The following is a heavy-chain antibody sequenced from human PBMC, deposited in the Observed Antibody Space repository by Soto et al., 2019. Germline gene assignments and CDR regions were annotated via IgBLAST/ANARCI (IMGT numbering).Heavy chain of an antibody. CDR1: GFTFSSYA. D-gene: IGHD3-3*01. J-gene: IGHJ6*02. V-gene: IGHV3-23*01. CDR2: ISGSGGST. CDR3: AKDQNAGYDFWSGLSGMDV. Sequence: EVQLLESGGGLVQPGGSLRLSCAASGFTFSSYAMSWVRQAPGKGLEWVSAISGSGGSTYYADSVKGRFTISRDNSKNTLYLQMNSLRAEDTAVYYCAKDQNAGYDFWSGLSGMDVWGQGTTVTVSS.